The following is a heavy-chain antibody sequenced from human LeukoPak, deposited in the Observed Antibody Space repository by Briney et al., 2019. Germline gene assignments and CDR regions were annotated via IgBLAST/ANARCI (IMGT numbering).Heavy chain of an antibody. CDR2: INHSGST. CDR3: ARRSTSFPFDP. Sequence: PSETLSLTCAVYGGSFSGYYWSWIRQPPGKGLEWIGEINHSGSTNYNPSLKSRVTISVDTSKNQFSLKLSFVTAADTAVYYCARRSTSFPFDPWGQGTLVTVSS. CDR1: GGSFSGYY. J-gene: IGHJ5*02. D-gene: IGHD2-2*01. V-gene: IGHV4-34*01.